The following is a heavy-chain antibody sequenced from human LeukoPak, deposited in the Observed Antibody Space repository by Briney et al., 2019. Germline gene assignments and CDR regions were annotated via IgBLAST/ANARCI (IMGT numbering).Heavy chain of an antibody. CDR3: AKRHKAGIAAAGYFDF. V-gene: IGHV3-23*01. D-gene: IGHD6-13*01. CDR1: GFTFSNYA. Sequence: GGSLRLSCAVSGFTFSNYAMSWVRQAPGKGLEWVSSISGSGSSQYYADSVKGRFTISRDNSKNTVYLQINSLRAEDTAVYYCAKRHKAGIAAAGYFDFWGQGSLVAVSS. J-gene: IGHJ4*02. CDR2: ISGSGSSQ.